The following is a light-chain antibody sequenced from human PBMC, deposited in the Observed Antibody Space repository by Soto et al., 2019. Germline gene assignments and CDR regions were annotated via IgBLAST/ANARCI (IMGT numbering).Light chain of an antibody. CDR2: EVS. J-gene: IGLJ1*01. CDR3: SSYAGSNNFDV. V-gene: IGLV2-8*01. CDR1: SSDVGGYNY. Sequence: QSVLTQPPSASGSPGQSVTISCTVTSSDVGGYNYVSWYQQHPGKAPKLMIYEVSKRPSGVPDRFSGSKSGNTASLTVSGLQAEDEADYYCSSYAGSNNFDVFGTGTKVTVL.